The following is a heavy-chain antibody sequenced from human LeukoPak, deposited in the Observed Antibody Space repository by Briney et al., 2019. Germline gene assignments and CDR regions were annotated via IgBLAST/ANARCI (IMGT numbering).Heavy chain of an antibody. Sequence: GGSLRLSCAASGFPFNTYGMHWARQAPGKGLEWVATISYEGTYKYYADSVKGRFTVSRDNSRNTLFLQMSSLRAEDTALYYCAKGSGGMRYFDWLLPTYYFDYWGQGTLVTVSS. V-gene: IGHV3-30*18. CDR1: GFPFNTYG. CDR3: AKGSGGMRYFDWLLPTYYFDY. CDR2: ISYEGTYK. D-gene: IGHD3-9*01. J-gene: IGHJ4*02.